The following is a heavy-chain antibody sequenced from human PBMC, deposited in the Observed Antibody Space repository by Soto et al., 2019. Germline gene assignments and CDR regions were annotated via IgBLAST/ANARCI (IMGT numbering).Heavy chain of an antibody. D-gene: IGHD3-10*01. J-gene: IGHJ6*02. V-gene: IGHV4-30-2*02. CDR2: IYNSGAT. CDR1: GGYISGGYYS. CDR3: ARARADSAGSSLGRRLDV. Sequence: SETLSLTCAVSGGYISGGYYSWSWIRQPPGKGLEWIGFIYNSGATTSSPSLKSRVTMSIDSSKTQFSLSLTSVTAADSAIYYCARARADSAGSSLGRRLDVWGQGTTVTVSS.